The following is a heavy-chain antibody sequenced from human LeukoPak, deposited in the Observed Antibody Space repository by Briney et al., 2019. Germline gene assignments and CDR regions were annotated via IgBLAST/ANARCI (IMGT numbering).Heavy chain of an antibody. D-gene: IGHD6-25*01. CDR3: ATGSPGIAAAAGARNY. V-gene: IGHV3-66*01. CDR2: VYSGGTP. CDR1: GFTVGNNQ. J-gene: IGHJ4*02. Sequence: GRSLRLSCAAAGFTVGNNQMTWVRQASGKGLEWVSLVYSGGTPRYADSVKGRFPISRDNSKNPVYPQINSLRAEDTAVYSCATGSPGIAAAAGARNYWGQGTLVTVSS.